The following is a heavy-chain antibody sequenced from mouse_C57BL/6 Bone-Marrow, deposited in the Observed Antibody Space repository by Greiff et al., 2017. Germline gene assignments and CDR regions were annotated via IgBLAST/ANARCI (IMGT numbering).Heavy chain of an antibody. D-gene: IGHD2-4*01. CDR1: GFTFSDYG. V-gene: IGHV5-17*01. CDR2: ISSGSSTI. CDR3: ARHDYDFPAWFAC. J-gene: IGHJ3*01. Sequence: EVLRVESGGGLVKPGGSLKLSCAASGFTFSDYGMHWVRQAPEKGLEWVAYISSGSSTIYYADTVKGRFTISRDNAKNTLFLQMTSLRSEGTAMYYWARHDYDFPAWFACRGQGTRVTVSA.